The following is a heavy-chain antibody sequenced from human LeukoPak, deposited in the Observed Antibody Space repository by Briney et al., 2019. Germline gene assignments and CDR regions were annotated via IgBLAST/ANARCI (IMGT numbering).Heavy chain of an antibody. CDR3: AKVGYTYGYRTPPEYFQH. V-gene: IGHV3-30*18. D-gene: IGHD5-18*01. CDR2: ISYDGSNK. CDR1: GFTFSSYG. Sequence: GRSLRLSCAASGFTFSSYGMHWVRQAPGKGLEWEAVISYDGSNKYYADSVKGRFTISRDNSKNTLYLQMNSLRAEDTAVYYCAKVGYTYGYRTPPEYFQHWGQGTLVTVSS. J-gene: IGHJ1*01.